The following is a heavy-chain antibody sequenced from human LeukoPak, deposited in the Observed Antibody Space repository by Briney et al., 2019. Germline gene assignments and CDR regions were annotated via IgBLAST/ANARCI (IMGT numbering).Heavy chain of an antibody. CDR3: AELHYCGGDCSAFAF. CDR2: INAYNGNT. V-gene: IGHV1-18*01. Sequence: ASVKVSCKASGYTFTSYDILWVRQAPGQGLEGMGWINAYNGNTNYEQKFQGRVTMTTDTSTSTAYLELRSLRSGEPAVYYCAELHYCGGDCSAFAFWGQGTLVTVSS. J-gene: IGHJ4*02. D-gene: IGHD2-21*02. CDR1: GYTFTSYD.